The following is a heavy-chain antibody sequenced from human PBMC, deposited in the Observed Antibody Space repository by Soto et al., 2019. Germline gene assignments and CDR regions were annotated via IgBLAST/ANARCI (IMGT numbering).Heavy chain of an antibody. J-gene: IGHJ4*02. CDR2: INPNSGGT. V-gene: IGHV1-2*02. Sequence: ASVKVSCKASGYTFTGYYMHWVRQAPGQGLEWMGWINPNSGGTNYAQKFQGRVTTTRDTSISTAYMELSRLRSDDTAVYYCGINLVGNSGNYFEYWGQGTLVTVSS. D-gene: IGHD1-26*01. CDR1: GYTFTGYY. CDR3: GINLVGNSGNYFEY.